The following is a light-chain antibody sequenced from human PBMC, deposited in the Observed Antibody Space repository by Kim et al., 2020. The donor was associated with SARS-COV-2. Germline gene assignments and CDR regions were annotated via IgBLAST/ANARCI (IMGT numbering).Light chain of an antibody. CDR2: EDN. Sequence: KQVTTSCTRSSGSMASNYVQCYKQRPGSAPPTVIYEDNHRPSGVPDRFSGSIDSSSNSASLTISGLKTEDEADYYCQSYDSSNHVVFGGGTQLTVL. CDR1: SGSMASNY. CDR3: QSYDSSNHVV. V-gene: IGLV6-57*03. J-gene: IGLJ2*01.